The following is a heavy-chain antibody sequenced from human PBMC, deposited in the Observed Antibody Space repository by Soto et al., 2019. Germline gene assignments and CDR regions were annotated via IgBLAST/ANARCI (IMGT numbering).Heavy chain of an antibody. CDR3: ARREIQGPIDY. V-gene: IGHV4-28*01. CDR2: IYYSGTT. J-gene: IGHJ4*02. D-gene: IGHD1-26*01. Sequence: QVQLQESGPGLVKPSDTLSLTCAVSGYSISSSNWWGWIQQPPGKGLEWIGYIYYSGTTYYDPSLNSRVTMSVDTSKNQFSLKLTSVSAVDTAVYYCARREIQGPIDYWGQGTLVTVSS. CDR1: GYSISSSNW.